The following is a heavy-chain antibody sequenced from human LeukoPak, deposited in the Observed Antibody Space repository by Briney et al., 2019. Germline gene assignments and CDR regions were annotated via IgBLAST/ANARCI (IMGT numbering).Heavy chain of an antibody. CDR3: ARSTLLGTFFDY. D-gene: IGHD2-15*01. J-gene: IGHJ4*02. Sequence: GGSLRLSCVASGFTFSRYWMSWVRQAPGKGLEWVANIKQDGSMKYYVDSVKGRFTISRDNAKNSLYLQMNSLRAEDTAVYYCARSTLLGTFFDYWGQGTLVTVSS. CDR2: IKQDGSMK. CDR1: GFTFSRYW. V-gene: IGHV3-7*01.